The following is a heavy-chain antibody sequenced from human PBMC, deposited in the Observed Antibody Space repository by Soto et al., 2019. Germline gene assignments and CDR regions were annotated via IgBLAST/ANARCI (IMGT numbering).Heavy chain of an antibody. CDR1: GYIFTSYD. CDR3: ARAKRDYSSGTYYFDY. Sequence: ASVKVSCKASGYIFTSYDINWVRQATGQGLEWMGWMNPNSANTGYAQNFQGRVTMTRNTSINTLYMELSSLKSEDTAVYYCARAKRDYSSGTYYFDYWGQGTLVTVS. J-gene: IGHJ4*01. V-gene: IGHV1-8*01. D-gene: IGHD6-19*01. CDR2: MNPNSANT.